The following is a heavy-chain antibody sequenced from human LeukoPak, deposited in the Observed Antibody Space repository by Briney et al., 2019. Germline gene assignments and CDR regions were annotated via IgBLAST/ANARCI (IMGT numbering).Heavy chain of an antibody. D-gene: IGHD6-13*01. CDR2: ISSSSSYI. J-gene: IGHJ4*02. CDR1: GFTFSSYS. Sequence: GGSLRLSCAASGFTFSSYSMNWVRQAPGKGLEWVSSISSSSSYIYYADSVKGRFTISRDNAKNSLYLQMNSLRAEDTAVYYCARGVYSSSWYEDYWGQGTLVTVSS. CDR3: ARGVYSSSWYEDY. V-gene: IGHV3-21*01.